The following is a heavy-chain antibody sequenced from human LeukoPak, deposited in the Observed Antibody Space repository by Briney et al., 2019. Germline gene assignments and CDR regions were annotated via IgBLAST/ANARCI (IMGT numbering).Heavy chain of an antibody. J-gene: IGHJ4*02. D-gene: IGHD6-19*01. Sequence: GGSLRLSCAASGFAYSSYSMNWVRQAPGKGLEWVSYISSSSSYIYYADSVRGRFTISRDNAKNSLYLQMNSLRAEDTAVYYCARESGYSSGWYYFDYWGQGTLVTVSS. V-gene: IGHV3-21*01. CDR3: ARESGYSSGWYYFDY. CDR1: GFAYSSYS. CDR2: ISSSSSYI.